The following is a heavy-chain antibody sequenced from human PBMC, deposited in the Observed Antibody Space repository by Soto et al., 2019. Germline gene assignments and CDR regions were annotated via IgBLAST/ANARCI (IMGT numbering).Heavy chain of an antibody. Sequence: SETLSLTCTVSGGSISSGGYYWSWIRQHPGKGLEWIGYIYYSGSTYYNPSLKSRVTLSVDTSKNQFSLKLSSVTAADTAVYYCARGTVMGFDYWGQGTLVTVSS. V-gene: IGHV4-31*03. D-gene: IGHD3-16*01. CDR3: ARGTVMGFDY. CDR2: IYYSGST. CDR1: GGSISSGGYY. J-gene: IGHJ4*02.